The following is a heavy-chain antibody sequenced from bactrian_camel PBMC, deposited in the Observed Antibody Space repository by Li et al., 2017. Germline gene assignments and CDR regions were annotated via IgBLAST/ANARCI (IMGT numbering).Heavy chain of an antibody. CDR2: ISSAAGFD. J-gene: IGHJ4*01. V-gene: IGHV3S40*01. D-gene: IGHD2*01. Sequence: DVQLVESGGGLVHPGGSLRLSCAASGFTFSHFSMTWVRQAPGKGLEWVSTISSAAGFDYYGDSAKGRFTVSRDNALRTLYLQMNSLEPEDAAMYNCAASREYVSYCPMEVYTYAYRGQGTQVTVS. CDR3: AASREYVSYCPMEVYTYAY. CDR1: GFTFSHFS.